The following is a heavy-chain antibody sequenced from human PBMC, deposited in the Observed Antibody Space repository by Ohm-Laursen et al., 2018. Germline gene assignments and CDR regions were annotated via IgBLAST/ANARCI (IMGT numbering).Heavy chain of an antibody. J-gene: IGHJ4*02. V-gene: IGHV4-34*01. CDR2: INHSGRT. D-gene: IGHD2-2*01. Sequence: GTLSLTCAVYGGSFRGYYLSWSLPPPREGVGWIGEINHSGRTNYNPSLKSRVTISVDTSKNQFSRKLSSVTAADTAVYYCARNTSCADYWGQGTLVTVSS. CDR1: GGSFRGYY. CDR3: ARNTSCADY.